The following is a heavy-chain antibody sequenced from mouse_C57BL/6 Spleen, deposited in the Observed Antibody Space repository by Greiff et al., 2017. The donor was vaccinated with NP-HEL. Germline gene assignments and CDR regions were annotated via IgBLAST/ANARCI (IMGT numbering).Heavy chain of an antibody. CDR1: GFTFTDYY. D-gene: IGHD2-4*01. J-gene: IGHJ1*03. CDR2: IRNKANGYTT. V-gene: IGHV7-3*01. CDR3: ASPGGYDYDGPFYWYFDV. Sequence: EVQLVESGGGLVQPGGSLSLSCAASGFTFTDYYMSWVRQPPGKALEWLGFIRNKANGYTTEYSVSVKGRFTISRDNSQSILYLQMNALRAEDSATYYCASPGGYDYDGPFYWYFDVWGTGTTVTVSS.